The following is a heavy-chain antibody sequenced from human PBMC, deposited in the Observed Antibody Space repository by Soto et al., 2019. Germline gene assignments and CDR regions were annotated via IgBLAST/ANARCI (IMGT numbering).Heavy chain of an antibody. V-gene: IGHV1-69*13. CDR2: IIPIFGTA. J-gene: IGHJ6*02. Sequence: ASVKVSCKASGGTFSSYAISWVRQAPGQGLEWMGGIIPIFGTANYAQKFQGRVTITADESTSTAYMELSSLRSEDTAVYYCARFVPNFDIVVVPAASVTNYYYYGMDVWGQGTMVTVSS. CDR3: ARFVPNFDIVVVPAASVTNYYYYGMDV. D-gene: IGHD2-2*01. CDR1: GGTFSSYA.